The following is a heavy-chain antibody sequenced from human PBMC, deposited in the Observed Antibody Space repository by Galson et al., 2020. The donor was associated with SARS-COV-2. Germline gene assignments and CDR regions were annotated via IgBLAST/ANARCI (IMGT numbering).Heavy chain of an antibody. Sequence: ETSETLSLTCTVSGCSISSSSYYWGWIRQPPGKGLEWIGSIYYSGSTYYNPSLKSRVTISVDTSKNQFPLKLSSVTAADTAVYYCASITRGCDRRGSIDSWGQGTLVTVSS. CDR2: IYYSGST. CDR1: GCSISSSSYY. D-gene: IGHD3-22*01. J-gene: IGHJ5*01. V-gene: IGHV4-39*01. CDR3: ASITRGCDRRGSIDS.